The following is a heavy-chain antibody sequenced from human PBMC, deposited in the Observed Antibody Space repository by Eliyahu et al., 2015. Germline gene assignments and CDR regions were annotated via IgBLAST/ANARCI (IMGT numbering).Heavy chain of an antibody. CDR2: INHSGST. D-gene: IGHD3-22*01. V-gene: IGHV4-34*01. J-gene: IGHJ4*02. CDR3: ASFPDSSGYSSRKDY. Sequence: QVQLQQWGAGLLKPSETLSLXCAXXGXSFSGYYWSWIRQPPGKGLEWIGEINHSGSTNYNPSLKSRVTISVDTSKNQFSLKLSSVTAADTAVYYCASFPDSSGYSSRKDYWGQGTLVTVSS. CDR1: GXSFSGYY.